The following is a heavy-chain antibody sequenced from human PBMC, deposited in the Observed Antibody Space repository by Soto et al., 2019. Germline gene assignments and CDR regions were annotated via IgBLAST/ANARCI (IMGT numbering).Heavy chain of an antibody. J-gene: IGHJ4*02. D-gene: IGHD5-12*01. CDR1: GGSFVDYY. CDR3: ARRNIALEILDS. V-gene: IGHV4-34*01. Sequence: SETLYLTCPVNGGSFVDYYWTWIRQPPGKGLEWIGEVNHGGSTHYNPSLKSRVSISVDTSKKQFSLNLTFVTAADTAVYYCARRNIALEILDSWGQGTVVP. CDR2: VNHGGST.